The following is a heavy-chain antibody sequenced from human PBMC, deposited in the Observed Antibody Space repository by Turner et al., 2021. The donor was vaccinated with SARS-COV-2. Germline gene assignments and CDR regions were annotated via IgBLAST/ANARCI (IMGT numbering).Heavy chain of an antibody. D-gene: IGHD3-22*01. Sequence: QLQLQESGPGLVKPSETLSLTCTVSGGSTSSSSYYWGWIRQPPGKGLEWIGSIYYSGSTYYNPSLKSRVTISVDTSKNQFSLKLSSVTAADTAVYYCAGEEVVFRASHTLYYYGMDVWGQGTTVTVSS. CDR2: IYYSGST. CDR1: GGSTSSSSYY. CDR3: AGEEVVFRASHTLYYYGMDV. V-gene: IGHV4-39*01. J-gene: IGHJ6*02.